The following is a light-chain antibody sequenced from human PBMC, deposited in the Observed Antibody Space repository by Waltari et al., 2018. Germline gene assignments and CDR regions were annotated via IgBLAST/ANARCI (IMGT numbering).Light chain of an antibody. J-gene: IGLJ1*01. V-gene: IGLV2-23*02. CDR3: CSYAGRGTYV. CDR2: EVI. Sequence: QSALTQPASVSGTPGQSITISCTGTTSDVGNYDLVSWYQQHPGKAPKLLICEVIKRPSGVYSRFSGSKAGNTASLTISGLQAEDEADYYCCSYAGRGTYVFGSGTKVTV. CDR1: TSDVGNYDL.